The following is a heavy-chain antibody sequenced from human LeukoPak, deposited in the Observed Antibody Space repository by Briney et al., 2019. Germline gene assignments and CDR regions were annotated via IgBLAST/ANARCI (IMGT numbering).Heavy chain of an antibody. D-gene: IGHD6-13*01. CDR1: GYTFTSYG. CDR2: ISAYNGNT. V-gene: IGHV1-18*01. J-gene: IGHJ3*02. Sequence: ASVKVSCKASGYTFTSYGISWVRQAPGQGLEWMGWISAYNGNTNYAQKLQGRVTMTTDTSTSIAYMELRSLRSDDTAVYYCAGGIAAAGAFDIWGQGTMVTVSS. CDR3: AGGIAAAGAFDI.